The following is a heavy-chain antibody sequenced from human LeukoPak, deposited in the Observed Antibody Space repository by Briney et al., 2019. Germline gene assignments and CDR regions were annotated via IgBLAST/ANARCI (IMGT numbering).Heavy chain of an antibody. CDR3: ARDVSSTPNWEFDY. V-gene: IGHV1-2*06. Sequence: SVKVSCKTSGYTFADYFIHWVRQAPGQGLEWMGRINANSGGTEYQQKFQGRVTMTRDTSISTAYVEVNWLISNDTAIYYCARDVSSTPNWEFDYWGQGTLVTVSS. J-gene: IGHJ4*02. CDR1: GYTFADYF. D-gene: IGHD1-26*01. CDR2: INANSGGT.